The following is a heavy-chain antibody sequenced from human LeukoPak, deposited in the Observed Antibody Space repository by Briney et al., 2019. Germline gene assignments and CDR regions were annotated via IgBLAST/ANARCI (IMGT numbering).Heavy chain of an antibody. V-gene: IGHV4-59*10. CDR3: AAEGISGTSRDY. Sequence: SETLSLTCAVYGGSFSSYYWSWIRQPAGKGLEWIGRIYTSGSTNYNPSLKSRVTMSVDTSKNQFSLKLSSVTAADTAVYYCAAEGISGTSRDYWGQGTLVTVSS. CDR1: GGSFSSYY. D-gene: IGHD1-7*01. J-gene: IGHJ4*02. CDR2: IYTSGST.